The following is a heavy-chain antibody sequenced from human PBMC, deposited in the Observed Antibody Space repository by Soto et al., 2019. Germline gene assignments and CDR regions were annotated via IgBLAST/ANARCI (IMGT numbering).Heavy chain of an antibody. CDR3: ARGEDLGNWFDP. Sequence: PSETLSLTCTVSAGSVSSGNYYWSWIRQPPGKGLEWIGYIYYSGTTNYNPSLKSRVTISVDTSKNQFSLKLSSVTAADTAVYYCARGEDLGNWFDPWGQGALVTVSS. J-gene: IGHJ5*02. CDR1: AGSVSSGNYY. CDR2: IYYSGTT. V-gene: IGHV4-61*01.